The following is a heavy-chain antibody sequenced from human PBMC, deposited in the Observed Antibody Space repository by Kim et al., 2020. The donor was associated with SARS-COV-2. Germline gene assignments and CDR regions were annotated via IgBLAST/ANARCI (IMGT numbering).Heavy chain of an antibody. CDR3: ASDLIYIGYCSGGSCYAIDY. D-gene: IGHD2-15*01. CDR2: ISAYNGNT. CDR1: GYTFTSYG. J-gene: IGHJ4*02. Sequence: ASVKVSCKASGYTFTSYGISWVRQAPGQGLEWMGWISAYNGNTNYAQKLQGRVTMTTDTSTSTAYMELRSLRADDTAVYYCASDLIYIGYCSGGSCYAIDYWGQGTLVTVSS. V-gene: IGHV1-18*01.